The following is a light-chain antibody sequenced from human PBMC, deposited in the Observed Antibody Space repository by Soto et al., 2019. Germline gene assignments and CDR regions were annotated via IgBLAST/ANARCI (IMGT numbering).Light chain of an antibody. CDR1: QSISSW. CDR2: DAS. CDR3: HQYNNYPYT. Sequence: DIQMTQSPSTLSASVGDRVTITCRASQSISSWLAWYQQKPGKAPKFLISDASNLESGVPSRFSGSGSGTGFTLTIDSLQPDDFATYYCHQYNNYPYTFGQGTTLEIK. V-gene: IGKV1-5*01. J-gene: IGKJ2*01.